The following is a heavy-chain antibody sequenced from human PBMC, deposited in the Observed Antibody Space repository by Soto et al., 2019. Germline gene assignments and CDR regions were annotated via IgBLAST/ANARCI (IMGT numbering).Heavy chain of an antibody. D-gene: IGHD3-3*01. CDR3: ARTMGDFWSGYYLNWFDP. CDR2: MNPNSGNT. V-gene: IGHV1-8*01. CDR1: GYTFTSYD. Sequence: VKVSCKASGYTFTSYDINWVRQATGQGLEWMGWMNPNSGNTGYAQKFQGRVTMTRNTSISTAYMELSSLRSEDTAVYYCARTMGDFWSGYYLNWFDPWGQGTLVTVSS. J-gene: IGHJ5*02.